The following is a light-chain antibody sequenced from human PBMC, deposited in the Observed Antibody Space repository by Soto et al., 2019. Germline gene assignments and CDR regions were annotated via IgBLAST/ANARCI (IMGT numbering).Light chain of an antibody. CDR3: AAWDDSLNGWV. J-gene: IGLJ3*02. CDR1: SSNIGSNT. CDR2: SNN. Sequence: QSVLTQPPSASVTPGQRVTISCSGSSSNIGSNTVNWYQQLPGTAPKLLIYSNNQRPSGVPDRFSGSKSGNSASLAISGLQSEDEADYYCAAWDDSLNGWVFGGGTKLTVL. V-gene: IGLV1-44*01.